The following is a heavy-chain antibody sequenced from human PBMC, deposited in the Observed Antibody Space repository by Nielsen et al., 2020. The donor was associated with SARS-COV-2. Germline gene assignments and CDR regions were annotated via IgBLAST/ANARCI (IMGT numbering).Heavy chain of an antibody. Sequence: GESLKISCAASGFTFTDYYMSWIRQAPGKGLQWVAYISPSSTYTNYADSVKGRFTISRDNAKNSLSLQMDSLRAEDTALYYCARGSDYAYYYYGMDVWGQGTTVTVSS. CDR2: ISPSSTYT. D-gene: IGHD4-17*01. V-gene: IGHV3-11*05. CDR1: GFTFTDYY. J-gene: IGHJ6*02. CDR3: ARGSDYAYYYYGMDV.